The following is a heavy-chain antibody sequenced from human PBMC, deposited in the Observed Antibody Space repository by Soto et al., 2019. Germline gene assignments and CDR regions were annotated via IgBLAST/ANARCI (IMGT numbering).Heavy chain of an antibody. CDR2: FSHSGST. Sequence: SETLSLTCAVSGGSISSGGYSWSWIRQPPGKGLEWIGYFSHSGSTYYNPSLKSRVTISVDRSKNQSSLKLSSVTAADTAVYYCARGGLLPDYWGQGTLVTGSS. CDR1: GGSISSGGYS. J-gene: IGHJ4*02. CDR3: ARGGLLPDY. V-gene: IGHV4-30-2*01. D-gene: IGHD6-19*01.